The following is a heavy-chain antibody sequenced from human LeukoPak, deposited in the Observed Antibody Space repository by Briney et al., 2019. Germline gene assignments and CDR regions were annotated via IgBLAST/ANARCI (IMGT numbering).Heavy chain of an antibody. CDR1: GFTFSSYG. CDR2: ISYDGSNK. J-gene: IGHJ6*02. V-gene: IGHV3-30*03. CDR3: FGSGSENYYYYGMDV. D-gene: IGHD3-10*01. Sequence: PGRSLRLSCAASGFTFSSYGMHWVRQAPGKGLEWVAVISYDGSNKYYADSVKGRFTISRDNSKNTLYLQMNSLRAEDTAVYYCFGSGSENYYYYGMDVWGQGTTVTVSS.